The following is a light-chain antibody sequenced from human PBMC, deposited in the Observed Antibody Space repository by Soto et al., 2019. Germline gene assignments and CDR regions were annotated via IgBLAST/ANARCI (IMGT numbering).Light chain of an antibody. V-gene: IGKV3-15*01. J-gene: IGKJ2*01. Sequence: EIVMTQSPATLSVSPGERATLSCRASQSVSSNLAWYQQKPGQAPRLLIYGASTRATGIPARFSGRGSGTEFTLTISSLQSEDFAVYYCQQYNNWPRTFGQVTKLEIK. CDR1: QSVSSN. CDR2: GAS. CDR3: QQYNNWPRT.